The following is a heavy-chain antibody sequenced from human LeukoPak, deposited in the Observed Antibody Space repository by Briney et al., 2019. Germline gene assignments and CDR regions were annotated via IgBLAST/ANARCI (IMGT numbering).Heavy chain of an antibody. D-gene: IGHD5-12*01. CDR3: ARDMADIVATIQDY. CDR1: GYTFTGYY. V-gene: IGHV1-2*02. J-gene: IGHJ4*02. Sequence: GASVKVSCKASGYTFTGYYMHWVRQAPGQGLEWMGWINPNSGSTNYAQKFQGRVTMTRGTSISTAYMELSRLRSDDTAVYYCARDMADIVATIQDYWGQGTLVTVSS. CDR2: INPNSGST.